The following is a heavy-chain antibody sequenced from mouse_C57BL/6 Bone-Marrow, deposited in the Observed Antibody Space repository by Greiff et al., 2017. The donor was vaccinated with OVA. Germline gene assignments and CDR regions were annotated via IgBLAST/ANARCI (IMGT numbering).Heavy chain of an antibody. Sequence: VQLQQPGTELVKPGASVKLSCKASGYTFTSYWMHWVKQRPGQGLEWIGYIYPRDGSTKYNEKFKGKATLTADKSSSTAYMQLNSLTSEDSAVSFCARSAVYYYGSSSSYYFDYWGQGTTLTVSS. CDR1: GYTFTSYW. V-gene: IGHV1-53*01. D-gene: IGHD1-1*01. J-gene: IGHJ2*01. CDR3: ARSAVYYYGSSSSYYFDY. CDR2: IYPRDGST.